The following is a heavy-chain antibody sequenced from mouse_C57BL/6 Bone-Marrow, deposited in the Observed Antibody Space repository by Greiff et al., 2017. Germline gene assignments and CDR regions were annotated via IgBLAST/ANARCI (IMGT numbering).Heavy chain of an antibody. V-gene: IGHV10-1*01. D-gene: IGHD2-5*01. J-gene: IGHJ4*01. CDR2: IRSKSNNYAT. CDR3: VRQNYSKSPYYYAMDY. Sequence: EVKVVESGGGLVQPKGSLKLSCAASGFSFNTYAMNWVRQAPGKGLEWVARIRSKSNNYATYYADSVKDRFTISRDDSESMLYLQMNNLKTEDTAMYYCVRQNYSKSPYYYAMDYWGQGTSVTVSS. CDR1: GFSFNTYA.